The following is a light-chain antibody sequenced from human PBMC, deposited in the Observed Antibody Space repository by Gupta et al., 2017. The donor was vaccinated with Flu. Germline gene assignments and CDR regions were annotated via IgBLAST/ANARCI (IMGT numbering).Light chain of an antibody. CDR2: LAS. Sequence: VTPGEPASISCSPTQCRRDRKGKNYVDWYVQKPGQSPQLLIYLASKRDYGVPDRFSGSGSGTDFTLKISRVEAEDVGIYYCRQGGQTPMTFGQGTKVEVK. CDR3: RQGGQTPMT. CDR1: QCRRDRKGKNY. V-gene: IGKV2-28*01. J-gene: IGKJ1*01.